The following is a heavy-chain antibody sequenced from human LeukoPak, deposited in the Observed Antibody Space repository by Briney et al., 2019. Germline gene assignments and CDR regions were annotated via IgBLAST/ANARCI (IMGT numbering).Heavy chain of an antibody. CDR3: ARGAVSGYYTGVGWFDP. D-gene: IGHD3-3*01. V-gene: IGHV4-59*01. J-gene: IGHJ5*02. CDR1: GGSISSYY. Sequence: SETLSLTCTVSGGSISSYYWSWIRQPPGKGLEWIGYIYYSGSTNYNPSLKSRVTISVDTSKKQFSLKLSSVTAADTAVYYCARGAVSGYYTGVGWFDPWGQGTLVTVSS. CDR2: IYYSGST.